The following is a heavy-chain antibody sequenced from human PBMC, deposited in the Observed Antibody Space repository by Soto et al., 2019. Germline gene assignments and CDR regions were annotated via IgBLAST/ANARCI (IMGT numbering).Heavy chain of an antibody. J-gene: IGHJ4*02. Sequence: PGGSLRLSCAASGVTFSSYAMSWVRQAPGKGLEWVSAISGSGGSTYYADSVKGRFTISRDNSKNTLYLQMNSLRAEDTAVYYCAKGTLRFLEWSDYFDYWGQGTLVTVSS. V-gene: IGHV3-23*01. CDR3: AKGTLRFLEWSDYFDY. CDR2: ISGSGGST. D-gene: IGHD3-3*01. CDR1: GVTFSSYA.